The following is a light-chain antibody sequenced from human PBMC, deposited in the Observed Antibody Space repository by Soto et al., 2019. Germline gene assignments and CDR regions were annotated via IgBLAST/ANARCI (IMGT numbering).Light chain of an antibody. Sequence: DIQITQSPSSLYASVGDRVTITCRGSQGISNYVAWYQQKPGKVPKLLIYAASTLQSGVPSRFSGSGSGTDFTLTISSLQPEDVATYYCQKYNSAHWTFGQGTKVDIK. CDR3: QKYNSAHWT. J-gene: IGKJ1*01. CDR1: QGISNY. CDR2: AAS. V-gene: IGKV1-27*01.